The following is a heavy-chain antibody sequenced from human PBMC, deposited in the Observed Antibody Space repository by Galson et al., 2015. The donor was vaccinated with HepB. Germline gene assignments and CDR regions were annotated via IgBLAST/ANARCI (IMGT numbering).Heavy chain of an antibody. J-gene: IGHJ3*02. CDR2: ISAYNGNT. CDR3: ARTVEYYYDSGDAFDI. CDR1: GYTFTSYG. Sequence: SVKVSCKASGYTFTSYGISWVRQAPGQGLEWVGWISAYNGNTNYAQKLQGRVTMTTDTSTSTAYMELRSLRSDDTAVYYCARTVEYYYDSGDAFDIWGQGTMVTVSS. V-gene: IGHV1-18*01. D-gene: IGHD3-22*01.